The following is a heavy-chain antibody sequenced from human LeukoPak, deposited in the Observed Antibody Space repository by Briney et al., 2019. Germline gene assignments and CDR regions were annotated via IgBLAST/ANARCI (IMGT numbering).Heavy chain of an antibody. Sequence: GGSLRLSCAASGFTFHDYAMSWVRQAPGKGLEWVSLISDGGGSTHYADSVKGRLTISRDNSKNMVYLQMNSLRAEDTAVYYCAKDHSSTWFGSFNYWGQGTLVTVSS. CDR2: ISDGGGST. CDR1: GFTFHDYA. D-gene: IGHD6-13*01. V-gene: IGHV3-23*01. CDR3: AKDHSSTWFGSFNY. J-gene: IGHJ4*02.